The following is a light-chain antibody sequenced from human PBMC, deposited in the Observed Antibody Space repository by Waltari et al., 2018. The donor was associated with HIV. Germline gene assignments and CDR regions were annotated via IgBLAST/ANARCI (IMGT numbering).Light chain of an antibody. Sequence: IQMTQSPSSLSASVGDRVTITCRASQSISSYLNWYQQKPGKAPKLLIYAASSLQSGVPSRFSGSGSVIDFTLTIRSLQPEDFSTYYCQQSYSTPFTFGQGTRLEIK. CDR3: QQSYSTPFT. CDR2: AAS. J-gene: IGKJ5*01. CDR1: QSISSY. V-gene: IGKV1-39*01.